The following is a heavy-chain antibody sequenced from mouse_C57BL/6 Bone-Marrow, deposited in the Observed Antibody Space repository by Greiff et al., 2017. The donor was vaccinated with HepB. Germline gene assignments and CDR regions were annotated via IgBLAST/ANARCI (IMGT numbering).Heavy chain of an antibody. V-gene: IGHV1-78*01. CDR3: ARRTTLGYFDV. D-gene: IGHD1-1*01. J-gene: IGHJ1*03. CDR2: IYPRDGSS. CDR1: GYTFTDHT. Sequence: QVHVKQSDAELVKPGASVKISCKVSGYTFTDHTIHWMKQRPEQGLEWIGYIYPRDGSSRYNEKFKGKATLTEDKSSSTAYMQLNSLTSEDSAVFFCARRTTLGYFDVWGTGTTVTVSS.